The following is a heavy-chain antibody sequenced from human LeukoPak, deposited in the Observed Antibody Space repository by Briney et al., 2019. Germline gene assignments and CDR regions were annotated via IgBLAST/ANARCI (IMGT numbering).Heavy chain of an antibody. V-gene: IGHV3-21*01. Sequence: PSETLSLTCAVYGGSFSGYYWSWVRQAPGKGLEWVSSISSSSSYIYYADSVKGRFTISRDNAKNSLYLQMNSLRAEDTAVYYCARDWGFDYWGQGTLVTVSS. D-gene: IGHD7-27*01. CDR3: ARDWGFDY. CDR1: GGSFSGYY. CDR2: ISSSSSYI. J-gene: IGHJ4*02.